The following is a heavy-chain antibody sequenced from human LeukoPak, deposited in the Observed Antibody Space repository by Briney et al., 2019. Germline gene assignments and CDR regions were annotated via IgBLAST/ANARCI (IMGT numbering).Heavy chain of an antibody. V-gene: IGHV4-4*02. J-gene: IGHJ3*02. CDR1: GGSISSSNW. CDR3: ARRSLVGDSGGAFDI. CDR2: IYHSGST. D-gene: IGHD1-26*01. Sequence: SGTLSLTCAVSGGSISSSNWWSWVRQPPGTGLEWLGEIYHSGSTYYNPSLKSRVTISVDTSKNQFSLKLSSVTAADTAVYYCARRSLVGDSGGAFDIWGQGTMVTVSS.